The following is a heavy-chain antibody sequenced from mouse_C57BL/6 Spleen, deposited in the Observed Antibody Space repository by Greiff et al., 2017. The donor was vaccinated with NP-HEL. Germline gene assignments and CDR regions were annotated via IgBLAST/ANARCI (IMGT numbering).Heavy chain of an antibody. J-gene: IGHJ2*01. Sequence: QVQLQQPGAELVMPGASVKLSCKASGYTFTSYWMHWVKQRPGQGLEWIGEIDPSDSYTNYNQKFKGKSTLTVDKSSSTAYMQLSSLTSEDSAVYYCAPALGQGFDDWGHGTTLTVSS. D-gene: IGHD3-3*01. V-gene: IGHV1-69*01. CDR3: APALGQGFDD. CDR1: GYTFTSYW. CDR2: IDPSDSYT.